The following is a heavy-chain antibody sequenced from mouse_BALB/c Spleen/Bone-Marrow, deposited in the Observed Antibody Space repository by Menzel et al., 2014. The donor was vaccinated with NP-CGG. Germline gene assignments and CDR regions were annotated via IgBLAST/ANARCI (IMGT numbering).Heavy chain of an antibody. D-gene: IGHD2-12*01. CDR1: GFTFSSYG. Sequence: DVQLVESGGDLVKPGGSLKLSCAASGFTFSSYGMSWVRQTPDKRLEWVATISSGGSYTYYPDSVKGRFTISRDNAKNTLYLQMSSLKSEDTAMYYCARHTSLPTIDAMDYWGQGTSVTVSS. V-gene: IGHV5-6*01. CDR2: ISSGGSYT. CDR3: ARHTSLPTIDAMDY. J-gene: IGHJ4*01.